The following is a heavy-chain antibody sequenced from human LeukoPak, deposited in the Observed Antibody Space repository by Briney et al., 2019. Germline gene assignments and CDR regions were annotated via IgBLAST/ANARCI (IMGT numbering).Heavy chain of an antibody. J-gene: IGHJ4*02. D-gene: IGHD2-15*01. CDR2: ISGSGGST. V-gene: IGHV3-23*01. CDR3: AKTPRYCSGGSCYGGYFDY. CDR1: GFTFSSYA. Sequence: GGSLRLSCAASGFTFSSYAMSWVRQAPGKGLEWVSAISGSGGSTYYADSVKGRFTISRDNSKNTLYLQMNSLRAEGTAVYYCAKTPRYCSGGSCYGGYFDYWGQGTLVTVSS.